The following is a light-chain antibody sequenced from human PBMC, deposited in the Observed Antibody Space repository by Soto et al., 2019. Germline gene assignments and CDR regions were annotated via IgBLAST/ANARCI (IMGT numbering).Light chain of an antibody. CDR2: AAS. CDR3: HQSYSAPYA. J-gene: IGKJ2*01. Sequence: DIQMTQSPSSLSASVGDRVTITCRASQSIYSSLNWYHQKPGKAPKLLIYAASNLQSGVPSSFSGSGSGTDFTLSISSLQPEDFATYSGHQSYSAPYAVGQGTKLVI. CDR1: QSIYSS. V-gene: IGKV1-39*01.